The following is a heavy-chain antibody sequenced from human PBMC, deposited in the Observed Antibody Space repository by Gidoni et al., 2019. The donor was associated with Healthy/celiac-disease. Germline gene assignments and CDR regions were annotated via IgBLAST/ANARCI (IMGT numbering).Heavy chain of an antibody. CDR3: TAGYDFWSGYYSGWYFDL. CDR1: GFTFSNAW. Sequence: VQLVESGGGLVKPGGSLRLSCSASGFTFSNAWMSWVRQAPGTGLEWVVRMKSKTDGVTTDYAAPVKGRFTISRDDSKNTLYLQMNSLKTEDTAVYYCTAGYDFWSGYYSGWYFDLWGRGTLVTVPS. V-gene: IGHV3-15*01. J-gene: IGHJ2*01. D-gene: IGHD3-3*01. CDR2: MKSKTDGVTT.